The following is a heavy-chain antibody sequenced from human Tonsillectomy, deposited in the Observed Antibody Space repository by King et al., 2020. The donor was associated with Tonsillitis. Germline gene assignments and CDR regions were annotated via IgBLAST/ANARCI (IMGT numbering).Heavy chain of an antibody. CDR2: ISWNSGRI. CDR1: GFTFDDHA. J-gene: IGHJ4*02. D-gene: IGHD1-26*01. V-gene: IGHV3-9*01. Sequence: VQLVESGGGLVQPGRSLRLSCAASGFTFDDHAMHWVRQAPGKGLEGVSGISWNSGRIGYADAVKGRFTISRDNAKNSLYRQMNSLRAEDTDLYYCAKDFGGSGTYPVYYCDYWGQGTLVTVSS. CDR3: AKDFGGSGTYPVYYCDY.